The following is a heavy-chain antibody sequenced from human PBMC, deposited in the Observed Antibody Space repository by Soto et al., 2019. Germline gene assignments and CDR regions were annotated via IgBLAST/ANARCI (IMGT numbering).Heavy chain of an antibody. CDR1: GGSVSNSDYY. CDR3: ARHVTPRYEADYFDY. D-gene: IGHD3-16*01. V-gene: IGHV4-39*01. Sequence: QVQLQESGPGLVQPSETLSLTCTVSGGSVSNSDYYWGWIRQPPGEGVEWIGTIHKSGSTYYNPSKKRQATLSLYLCRNESFLVVRSATASATAVYYWARHVTPRYEADYFDYWGQGILVTVSS. J-gene: IGHJ4*02. CDR2: IHKSGST.